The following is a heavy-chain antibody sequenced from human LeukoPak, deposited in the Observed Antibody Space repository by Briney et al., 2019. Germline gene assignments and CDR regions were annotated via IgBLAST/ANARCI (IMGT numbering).Heavy chain of an antibody. J-gene: IGHJ4*02. D-gene: IGHD6-19*01. CDR1: GYTFTGYY. Sequence: ASVKVSCKASGYTFTGYYMRWVRQAPGQGLEWMGRINPNSGGTNYAQKFQGRVTMTRDTSISTAYMELSRLRSDDTAVYYCARDPVAGRWRFDYWGQGTLVTVSS. CDR2: INPNSGGT. V-gene: IGHV1-2*06. CDR3: ARDPVAGRWRFDY.